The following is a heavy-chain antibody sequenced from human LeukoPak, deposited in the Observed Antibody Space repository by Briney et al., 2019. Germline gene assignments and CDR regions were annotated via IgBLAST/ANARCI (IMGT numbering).Heavy chain of an antibody. J-gene: IGHJ4*02. CDR2: IYYSGST. CDR3: ARDLWSSFFDY. CDR1: GGSISSYY. D-gene: IGHD3-3*01. V-gene: IGHV4-59*12. Sequence: SETLSLTCTVSGGSISSYYWSWIRQPPGKGLEWIGYIYYSGSTNYNPSLKSRVTISVDTSKNQFSLKLSSVTAADTAVYYCARDLWSSFFDYWGQGTLVTVSS.